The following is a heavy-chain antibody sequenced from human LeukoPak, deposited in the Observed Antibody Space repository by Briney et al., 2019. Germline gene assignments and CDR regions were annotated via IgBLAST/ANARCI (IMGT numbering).Heavy chain of an antibody. V-gene: IGHV3-7*01. J-gene: IGHJ3*02. CDR2: IKQDGSEK. CDR1: GFTFSSYW. Sequence: PGGSLRLSCAASGFTFSSYWMSWVRQAPGKGLEWVANIKQDGSEKYYVDSVKGRFTISRDNAKNSLYLQMNSLRAEGTAVYYCARVWGYDYELGAFDIWGQGTMVTVSS. CDR3: ARVWGYDYELGAFDI. D-gene: IGHD5-12*01.